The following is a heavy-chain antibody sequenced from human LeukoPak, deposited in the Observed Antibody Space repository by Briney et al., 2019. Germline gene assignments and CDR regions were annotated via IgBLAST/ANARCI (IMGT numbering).Heavy chain of an antibody. CDR2: ISYDGTNK. CDR1: GFTFSSYA. Sequence: GRSLRLSCAASGFTFSSYAMHWVRQAPGKGLEWVAVISYDGTNKYYADSVKGRFTISRDNSKNTLYLQMNSLRAEDTAVYYCAREGSGMATITGWFDPWGQGTLVTVSS. J-gene: IGHJ5*02. V-gene: IGHV3-30-3*01. CDR3: AREGSGMATITGWFDP. D-gene: IGHD5-24*01.